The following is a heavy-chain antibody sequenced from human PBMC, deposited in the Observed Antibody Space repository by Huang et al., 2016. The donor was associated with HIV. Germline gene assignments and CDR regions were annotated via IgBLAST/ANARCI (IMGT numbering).Heavy chain of an antibody. CDR2: IYPGYSDT. CDR1: GYRFRSNW. V-gene: IGHV5-51*01. Sequence: EVQLVQSGAEVKKPGESLKISCKGSGYRFRSNWIGWLSQMPGKGLEWMGIIYPGYSDTRYSPSFQGHVTISADKSINTAYLQWSSLKASDTAMYYCARLIGSPSFYYGLDVWGQGTTVTVSS. CDR3: ARLIGSPSFYYGLDV. J-gene: IGHJ6*02. D-gene: IGHD3-9*01.